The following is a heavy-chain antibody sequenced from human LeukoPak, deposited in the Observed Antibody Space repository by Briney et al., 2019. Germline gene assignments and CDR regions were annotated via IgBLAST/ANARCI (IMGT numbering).Heavy chain of an antibody. CDR1: GGTFSSYA. V-gene: IGHV1-18*01. CDR2: ISAYNGNT. D-gene: IGHD6-19*01. CDR3: ARAPPYSSGQARNLGVY. Sequence: ASVKVSCKASGGTFSSYAISWVRQAPGQGLEWMGWISAYNGNTNYAQMLQGRVTMTTDTSTSTAYMELRSLRSDDTAVYYCARAPPYSSGQARNLGVYWGQGTLVTVSS. J-gene: IGHJ4*02.